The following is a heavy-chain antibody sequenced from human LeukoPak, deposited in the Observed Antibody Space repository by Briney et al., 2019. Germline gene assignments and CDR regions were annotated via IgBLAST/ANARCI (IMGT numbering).Heavy chain of an antibody. D-gene: IGHD5-18*01. CDR1: GFTFSSYW. J-gene: IGHJ4*02. CDR3: ARGRGYSYGYVLY. CDR2: ISNDGGNT. V-gene: IGHV3-74*01. Sequence: PGGSLRLSCAASGFTFSSYWMHWVRQAPGKGLVWVSRISNDGGNTSYADSVKGRFTISRDNAKNSLYLQMNSLRAEDTAVYYCARGRGYSYGYVLYWGQGTLVTVSS.